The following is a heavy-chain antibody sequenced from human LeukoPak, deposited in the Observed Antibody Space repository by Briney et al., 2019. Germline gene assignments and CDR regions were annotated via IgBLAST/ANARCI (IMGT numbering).Heavy chain of an antibody. CDR3: ARGGRGLYKHIPYGMDV. CDR1: GGSFSGYY. Sequence: PSETLSLTCAVYGGSFSGYYWSWIRQPPGKGLEWIGEINHSGSTNYNPSLKSRVTISVDTSKNQFSLKLSSVTAADTAVYYCARGGRGLYKHIPYGMDVWGQGTTVTVSS. D-gene: IGHD2-2*02. J-gene: IGHJ6*02. CDR2: INHSGST. V-gene: IGHV4-34*01.